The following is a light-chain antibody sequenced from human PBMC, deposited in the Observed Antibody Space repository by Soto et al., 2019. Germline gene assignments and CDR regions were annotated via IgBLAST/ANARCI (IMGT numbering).Light chain of an antibody. V-gene: IGKV2-28*01. CDR3: MQALQSPWT. J-gene: IGKJ1*01. CDR1: QSLLHSNGYNY. Sequence: DIVMTQSPLSLPVTPGEPASISCRSSQSLLHSNGYNYLDWYLQKPGQSQKLVIYLGSNRASGVPDRFSGSGSGTDYTLKISRVEADDVGVFYCMQALQSPWTFGQGTRVEIK. CDR2: LGS.